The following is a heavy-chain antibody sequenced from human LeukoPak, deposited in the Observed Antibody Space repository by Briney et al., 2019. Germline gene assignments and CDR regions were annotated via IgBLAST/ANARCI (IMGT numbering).Heavy chain of an antibody. V-gene: IGHV3-7*01. CDR3: GRDRLIGGLDP. Sequence: PGGSLRLSCAASGFTFSSYAMTWVRQAPGKGLEWVANIKQGGSEKYYVDSVKGRFTISRDNAKNSLYLQMNSLRAADTAVYYCGRDRLIGGLDPWGQGTLVTVSS. CDR1: GFTFSSYA. J-gene: IGHJ5*02. CDR2: IKQGGSEK. D-gene: IGHD3-3*01.